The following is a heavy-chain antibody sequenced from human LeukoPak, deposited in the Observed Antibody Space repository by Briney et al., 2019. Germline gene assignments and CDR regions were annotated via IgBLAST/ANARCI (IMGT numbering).Heavy chain of an antibody. CDR1: GYTFTGYY. D-gene: IGHD2-15*01. CDR2: INPNSGGT. J-gene: IGHJ6*03. V-gene: IGHV1-2*02. CDR3: ARDFRVAAHAIILYYYYYMDV. Sequence: ASVKVSCKASGYTFTGYYMHWLRQAPGQGLEWMGWINPNSGGTNYAQKFQGRVTMTRDTSISTAYMELSRLRSDDTAVYYCARDFRVAAHAIILYYYYYMDVWGKGTTVTVSS.